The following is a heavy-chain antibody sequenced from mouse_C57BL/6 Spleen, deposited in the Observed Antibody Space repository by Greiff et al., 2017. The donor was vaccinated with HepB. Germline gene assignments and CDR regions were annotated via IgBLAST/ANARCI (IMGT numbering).Heavy chain of an antibody. CDR1: GYAFSSYW. Sequence: QVQLKQSGAELVKPGASVKISCKASGYAFSSYWMNWVKQRPGKGLEWIGQIYPGDGDTNYNGKFKGKATLTADKSSSTAYMQLSSLTSEDSAVYFCAPIYYDYASMAMDYWGQGTSVTVSS. D-gene: IGHD2-4*01. CDR2: IYPGDGDT. J-gene: IGHJ4*01. CDR3: APIYYDYASMAMDY. V-gene: IGHV1-80*01.